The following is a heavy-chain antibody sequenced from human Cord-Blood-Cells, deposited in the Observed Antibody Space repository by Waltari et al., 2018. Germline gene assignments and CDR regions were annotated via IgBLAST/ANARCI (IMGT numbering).Heavy chain of an antibody. D-gene: IGHD5-12*01. Sequence: VQLVQSGAEVKQPGSSVKVSCKAPGGTFSSYATSWVRHAPGQGLEWMGGIIPIFGTANYAQKFQGRVTITADESTSTAYMELSSLRSEDTAVYYCARDVDGYNYNWFDPWGQGTLVTVSS. CDR3: ARDVDGYNYNWFDP. CDR2: IIPIFGTA. CDR1: GGTFSSYA. J-gene: IGHJ5*02. V-gene: IGHV1-69*01.